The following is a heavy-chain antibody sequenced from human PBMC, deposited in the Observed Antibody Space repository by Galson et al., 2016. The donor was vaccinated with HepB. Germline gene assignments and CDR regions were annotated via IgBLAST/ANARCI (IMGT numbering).Heavy chain of an antibody. J-gene: IGHJ4*02. D-gene: IGHD1-26*01. CDR3: ARGGASGCYWRGVDY. Sequence: SLRLSCATSGFTFSSYNMNWVRQVPGKGLEWVSSISRSSSYIYYADSVKVRFTISRDNAKNSLDLQMNSLRAEDTAVYYCARGGASGCYWRGVDYWGQGTLVTVSS. CDR2: ISRSSSYI. V-gene: IGHV3-21*01. CDR1: GFTFSSYN.